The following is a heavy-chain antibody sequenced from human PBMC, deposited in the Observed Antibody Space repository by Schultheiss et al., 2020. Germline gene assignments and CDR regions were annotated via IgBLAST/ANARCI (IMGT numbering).Heavy chain of an antibody. Sequence: SLQISCAASGFTFSSYEMNWVRQAPGKGLEWVSYISSSGSTIYYADSVKGRFTISRDNAKNSLYLQMNSLRAEDTAVYYCARSSSSWDLDYWGQGTLVTVSS. CDR2: ISSSGSTI. D-gene: IGHD6-13*01. CDR3: ARSSSSWDLDY. V-gene: IGHV3-48*03. J-gene: IGHJ4*02. CDR1: GFTFSSYE.